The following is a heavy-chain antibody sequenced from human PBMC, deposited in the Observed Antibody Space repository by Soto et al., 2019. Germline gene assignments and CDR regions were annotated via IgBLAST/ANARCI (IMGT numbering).Heavy chain of an antibody. V-gene: IGHV4-31*03. CDR1: GGSISSGGYY. CDR3: TRDAPFWLGELSQ. J-gene: IGHJ4*02. Sequence: TLSLTCTVSGGSISSGGYYWSWIRQHPGKGLEWIGYIYYSGSTYYNPSLKSRVTISLDPSKNQFSLNLNSVTAADTAVYYCTRDAPFWLGELSQWGQGTLVTVSS. D-gene: IGHD3-10*01. CDR2: IYYSGST.